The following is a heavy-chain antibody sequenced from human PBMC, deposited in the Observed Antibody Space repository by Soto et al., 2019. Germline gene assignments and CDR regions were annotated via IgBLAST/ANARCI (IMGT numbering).Heavy chain of an antibody. CDR2: ISGSGGST. CDR3: AKGGAVVVPAATYYYYGMDV. D-gene: IGHD2-2*01. J-gene: IGHJ6*02. V-gene: IGHV3-23*01. CDR1: GFTFSSYA. Sequence: LRLSCAASGFTFSSYAMSWVRQAPGKGLEWVSAISGSGGSTYYADSVKGRFTISRDNSKNTLYLQMNSLRAEDTAVYYCAKGGAVVVPAATYYYYGMDVWGQGTTVTVSS.